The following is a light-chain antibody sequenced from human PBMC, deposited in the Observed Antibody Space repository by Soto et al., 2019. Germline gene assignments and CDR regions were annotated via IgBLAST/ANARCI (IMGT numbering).Light chain of an antibody. CDR3: AAWDDSLNGVV. Sequence: QSVLTQPPSASGTPGQRVTISCSGSSSNIGSHTVNWYQQLPGTAPRLLIYNTYYRPSGVPDRFSGYKSGTSASLAISGLQSEDEADYYCAAWDDSLNGVVFGGGTKRTVL. V-gene: IGLV1-44*01. J-gene: IGLJ2*01. CDR2: NTY. CDR1: SSNIGSHT.